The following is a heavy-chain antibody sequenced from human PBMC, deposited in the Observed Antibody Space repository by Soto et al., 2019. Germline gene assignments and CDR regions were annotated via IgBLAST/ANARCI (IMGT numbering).Heavy chain of an antibody. V-gene: IGHV3-23*01. D-gene: IGHD5-12*01. CDR1: GLTFSTYA. CDR3: ANSPGGLDGYNSDYYGMDV. CDR2: IGGSGTGGRT. Sequence: VHLLESGGDLVQPGGSLRLSCTASGLTFSTYAMSWVRQAPGKGLEWVSAIGGSGTGGRTYYADSVKGRFTISRDTAKNTVYLQMNSLRADDTAVYYCANSPGGLDGYNSDYYGMDVWGQGTTVTVSS. J-gene: IGHJ6*02.